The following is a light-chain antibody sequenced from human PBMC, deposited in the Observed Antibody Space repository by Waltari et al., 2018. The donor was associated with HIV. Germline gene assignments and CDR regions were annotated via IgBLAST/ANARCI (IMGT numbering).Light chain of an antibody. V-gene: IGLV2-23*01. CDR2: ECS. CDR1: CRDFGSYTL. J-gene: IGLJ3*02. Sequence: QSALTQPASVSGSPGQSLPISCPGNCRDFGSYTLVSWYQQHPGKAPKLMIFECSNRPSGVSNRFSGSKSGNTASLTISGLQAEDEADYYCGSYAGSSNWVFGGGTKLTVL. CDR3: GSYAGSSNWV.